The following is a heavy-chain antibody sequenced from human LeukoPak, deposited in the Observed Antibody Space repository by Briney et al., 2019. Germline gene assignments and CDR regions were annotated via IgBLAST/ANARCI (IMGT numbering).Heavy chain of an antibody. J-gene: IGHJ6*02. V-gene: IGHV4-31*03. D-gene: IGHD1-7*01. Sequence: SQTLSLTCTVSGGSISSGGYYWSWIRQHPGKGLEWIGYIYYSGSTYYNPSLKSRVTISVDTSKNQFSLKLSSVTAADTAVYYCARDNWNYGSSMDVWGQGTTVTVSS. CDR1: GGSISSGGYY. CDR3: ARDNWNYGSSMDV. CDR2: IYYSGST.